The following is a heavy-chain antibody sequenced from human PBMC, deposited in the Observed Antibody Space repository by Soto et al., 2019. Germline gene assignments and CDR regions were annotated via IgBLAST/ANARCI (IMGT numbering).Heavy chain of an antibody. CDR3: AKDRIAAAGPGGNWFDP. Sequence: GGSLRLSCAASGFTFSSYAMSWIRQAPGKGLEWVSAISGSGGSTYYADSVKGRFTTSRDNSKNTLYLQMNSLRAEDTAVYYCAKDRIAAAGPGGNWFDPWGQGTLVTVSS. CDR2: ISGSGGST. V-gene: IGHV3-23*01. CDR1: GFTFSSYA. D-gene: IGHD6-13*01. J-gene: IGHJ5*02.